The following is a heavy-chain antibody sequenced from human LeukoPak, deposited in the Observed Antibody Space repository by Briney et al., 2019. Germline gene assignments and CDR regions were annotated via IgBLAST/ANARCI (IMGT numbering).Heavy chain of an antibody. J-gene: IGHJ4*02. CDR1: GFTFSSYA. V-gene: IGHV3-23*01. D-gene: IGHD3-9*01. Sequence: GGSLRLSCAASGFTFSSYAMSWVRQAPGKGLEWVSAISGSGGSTYYADSVKGRFTISRENSKNTLYLQMNSLRAEDTAVYYCAKDMRFDWTPYYFDYWGQGTLVTVSS. CDR2: ISGSGGST. CDR3: AKDMRFDWTPYYFDY.